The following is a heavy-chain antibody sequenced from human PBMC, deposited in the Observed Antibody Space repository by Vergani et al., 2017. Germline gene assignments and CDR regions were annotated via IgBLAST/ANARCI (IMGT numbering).Heavy chain of an antibody. CDR1: GYTFTGYY. Sequence: QVQLVQSGAEVKKPGASVKVSCKASGYTFTGYYMHWVRQAPGQGLEWMGWINPNSGGTNYAQKFQGWVTMTRDTSISTAYMELSRLRSDDTAVYYCARFVREGSGSGSYSRYYYYYMDVWGKGP. J-gene: IGHJ6*03. V-gene: IGHV1-2*04. CDR3: ARFVREGSGSGSYSRYYYYYMDV. CDR2: INPNSGGT. D-gene: IGHD3-10*01.